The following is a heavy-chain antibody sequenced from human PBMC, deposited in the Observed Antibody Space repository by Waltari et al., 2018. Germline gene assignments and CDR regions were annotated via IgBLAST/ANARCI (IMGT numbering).Heavy chain of an antibody. CDR2: IYHSGST. V-gene: IGHV4-30-2*01. J-gene: IGHJ4*02. D-gene: IGHD3-22*01. Sequence: QLQLQESGSGLVKPSQTLSLTCAVSGGSIRSGGYSSTWIRQPPGKGLEWIGYIYHSGSTYYNPSLKSRVTISVDRSKNQFSLKLSSVTAADTAVYYCARGGDYDSSGYYYVNYFDYWGQGTLVTVSS. CDR1: GGSIRSGGYS. CDR3: ARGGDYDSSGYYYVNYFDY.